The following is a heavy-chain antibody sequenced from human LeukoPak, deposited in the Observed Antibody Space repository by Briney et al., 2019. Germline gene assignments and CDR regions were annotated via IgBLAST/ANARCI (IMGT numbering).Heavy chain of an antibody. CDR3: ARGKYYFDY. Sequence: GGSLRLSCAASGFTFSSYEMNWVRQAPGKGLEWVSYISSSGSTIYYADSVKGRFTISRDNAKNSVYLQMNSLRAEDTAIYYCARGKYYFDYWGQGTLVTVSS. J-gene: IGHJ4*02. CDR2: ISSSGSTI. V-gene: IGHV3-48*03. CDR1: GFTFSSYE.